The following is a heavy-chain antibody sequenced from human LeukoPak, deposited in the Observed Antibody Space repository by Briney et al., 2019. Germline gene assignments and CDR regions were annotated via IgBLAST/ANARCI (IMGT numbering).Heavy chain of an antibody. CDR3: AKTYYYDSSGYFYAFDI. J-gene: IGHJ3*02. Sequence: PGGSLRLSCVASGFTFSSYAMSWVRQAPGKGLEWVSAISGSGGSTYYADSVKGRFTIPRDNSKNTLYLQMNSLRAEDTAVYYCAKTYYYDSSGYFYAFDIWGQGTMVTVSS. V-gene: IGHV3-23*01. D-gene: IGHD3-22*01. CDR2: ISGSGGST. CDR1: GFTFSSYA.